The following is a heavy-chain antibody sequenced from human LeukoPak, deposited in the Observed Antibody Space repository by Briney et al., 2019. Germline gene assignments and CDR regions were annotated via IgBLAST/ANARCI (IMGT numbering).Heavy chain of an antibody. J-gene: IGHJ4*02. CDR1: GRSFSGYY. CDR2: INHSGST. CDR3: ARAIAAPSH. Sequence: SETLSLTCAVYGRSFSGYYWSWIRQPPGKGLEWIGEINHSGSTNYNPSLKSRVTISVDTSKNQFSLKLSSVTAADTAVYYCARAIAAPSHWGQGTLVTVSS. V-gene: IGHV4-34*01. D-gene: IGHD6-13*01.